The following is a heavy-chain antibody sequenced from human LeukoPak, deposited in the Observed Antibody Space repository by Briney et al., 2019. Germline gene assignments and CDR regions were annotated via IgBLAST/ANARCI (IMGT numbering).Heavy chain of an antibody. V-gene: IGHV1-2*02. J-gene: IGHJ6*02. D-gene: IGHD5-18*01. CDR3: ASLNRGYSYGPPYYYGMDV. Sequence: ASVKVSCKASGYTFTGYYMHWVRQPPGQGLEWMGWINPNSGSTNYAQKFQGRVTMTRDTSISTAYMELSRLRSDDTAVYYCASLNRGYSYGPPYYYGMDVWGQGTTVTVSS. CDR1: GYTFTGYY. CDR2: INPNSGST.